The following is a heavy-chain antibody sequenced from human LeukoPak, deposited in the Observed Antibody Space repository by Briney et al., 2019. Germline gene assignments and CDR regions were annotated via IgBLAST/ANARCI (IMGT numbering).Heavy chain of an antibody. CDR2: INPNSGGT. CDR3: ASRIRDTAMVNVY. Sequence: ASVKVSCKASGYTFTGYYMHWVRQAPGRGREWMGWINPNSGGTNYAQKFQGRVTMTRDTSISTAYMELSRLRSDDTAVYYCASRIRDTAMVNVYWGQGTLVTVSS. CDR1: GYTFTGYY. D-gene: IGHD5-18*01. V-gene: IGHV1-2*02. J-gene: IGHJ4*02.